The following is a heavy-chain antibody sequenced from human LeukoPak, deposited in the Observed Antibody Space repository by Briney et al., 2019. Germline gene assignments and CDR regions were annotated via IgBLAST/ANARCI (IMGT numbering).Heavy chain of an antibody. Sequence: SETLSLTCTVSGGSISISSYYWSWIRQSPGKGVEWIGYVFYSGKTDYSPSLRSRVSMSVDTSKNQFSLKVTSVTAADTAVYYCARDTKLRDSFDIWGQGTMVTVPS. CDR3: ARDTKLRDSFDI. CDR2: VFYSGKT. V-gene: IGHV4-61*01. J-gene: IGHJ3*02. D-gene: IGHD2-8*01. CDR1: GGSISISSYY.